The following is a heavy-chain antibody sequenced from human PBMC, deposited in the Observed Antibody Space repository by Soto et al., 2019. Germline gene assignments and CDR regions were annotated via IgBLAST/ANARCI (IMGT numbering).Heavy chain of an antibody. D-gene: IGHD3-10*01. CDR1: GFTSGNHW. Sequence: GGSLRLSCAASGFTSGNHWMSWFRQAPGKGLEWVSYIKTDKSAKYYADSVKGRFTISRDNAKNSLYLQMNSLRAEDTAVYYCARANYYGSPGDFDYWGQGTLVTVSS. J-gene: IGHJ4*02. V-gene: IGHV3-48*01. CDR2: IKTDKSAK. CDR3: ARANYYGSPGDFDY.